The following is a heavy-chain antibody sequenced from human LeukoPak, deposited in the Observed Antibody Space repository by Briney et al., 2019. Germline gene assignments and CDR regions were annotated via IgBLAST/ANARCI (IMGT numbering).Heavy chain of an antibody. J-gene: IGHJ4*02. Sequence: SETLSLTCAVYGGSFSGDYWNWIRQPPGKGLEWIGEINHSGSTNYNPSLKSRVTISVDTSKNQFSLKLSSVTAADTAVYYCARGKRMEVVPAANEVDYWGQGTLVTVSS. D-gene: IGHD2-2*01. CDR1: GGSFSGDY. CDR2: INHSGST. CDR3: ARGKRMEVVPAANEVDY. V-gene: IGHV4-34*01.